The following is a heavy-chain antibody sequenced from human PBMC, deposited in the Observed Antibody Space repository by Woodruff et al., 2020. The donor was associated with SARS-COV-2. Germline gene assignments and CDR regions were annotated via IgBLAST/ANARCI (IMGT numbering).Heavy chain of an antibody. CDR2: NNHSGST. D-gene: IGHD1-1*01. Sequence: DGLECIGENNHSGSTNYNPSLKSRVTISVDTSKNQFSLKLSSVTAADTAVYYCVKGAALDDSWGQGTRVT. J-gene: IGHJ5*01. CDR3: VKGAALDDS. V-gene: IGHV4-34*01.